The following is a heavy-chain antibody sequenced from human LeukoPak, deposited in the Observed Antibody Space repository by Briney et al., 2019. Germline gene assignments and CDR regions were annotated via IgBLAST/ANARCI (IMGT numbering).Heavy chain of an antibody. CDR1: GFTFSSYG. CDR2: IWYDGTNK. CDR3: ARAEMIGVAAAGTDY. V-gene: IGHV3-33*01. Sequence: PGGSLRLSCAASGFTFSSYGMHWVRQAPGKGLEWVAVIWYDGTNKYYADSVKGRFTISRDNSKKTLYLQMNSLRAEDTAVYYCARAEMIGVAAAGTDYWGQGTLVTVSS. D-gene: IGHD6-13*01. J-gene: IGHJ4*02.